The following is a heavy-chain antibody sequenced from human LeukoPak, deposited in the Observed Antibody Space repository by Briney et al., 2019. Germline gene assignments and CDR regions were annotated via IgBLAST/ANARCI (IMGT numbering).Heavy chain of an antibody. V-gene: IGHV4-38-2*02. J-gene: IGHJ3*02. Sequence: PSETLSLTCTVSGYSISSTYCWGWIRQPPGKGLEWIGRVCHSGSTYYNPSLKSRVSISVDTSKNQFSLKLSSVTAADTAVYYCARGKGWGYYGSGSYYSFDIWGQGTMVTVSS. D-gene: IGHD3-10*01. CDR2: VCHSGST. CDR3: ARGKGWGYYGSGSYYSFDI. CDR1: GYSISSTYC.